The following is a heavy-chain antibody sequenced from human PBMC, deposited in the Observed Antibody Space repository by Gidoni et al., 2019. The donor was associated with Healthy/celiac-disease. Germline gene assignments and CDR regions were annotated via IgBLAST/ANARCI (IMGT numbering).Heavy chain of an antibody. CDR2: ISWNSGSI. D-gene: IGHD4-4*01. Sequence: EVQLVESGGGLVQPGRSLRLSCAASGFTFDDYAMHWVRQAPGKGLEWVSGISWNSGSIGYADSVKGRFTISRDNAKNSLYLQMNSLRAEDTALYYCAKAGDDYSNSWFDYWGQGTLVTVSS. CDR3: AKAGDDYSNSWFDY. CDR1: GFTFDDYA. V-gene: IGHV3-9*01. J-gene: IGHJ4*02.